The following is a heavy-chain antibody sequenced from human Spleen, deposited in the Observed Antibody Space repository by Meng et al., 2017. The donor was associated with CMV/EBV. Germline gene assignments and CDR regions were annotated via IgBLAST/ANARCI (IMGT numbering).Heavy chain of an antibody. CDR2: IKYSGIT. D-gene: IGHD2-21*02. J-gene: IGHJ2*01. V-gene: IGHV4-30-4*08. CDR1: SISSGDYY. CDR3: ARDHRRGDLRHWFFDL. Sequence: SISSGDYYWCWIRQTPGQGLEWIGYIKYSGITYYNPSLKSRVAISVDTSKKQFSLNLSSVTAADTAMYFCARDHRRGDLRHWFFDLWGRGTLVTVSS.